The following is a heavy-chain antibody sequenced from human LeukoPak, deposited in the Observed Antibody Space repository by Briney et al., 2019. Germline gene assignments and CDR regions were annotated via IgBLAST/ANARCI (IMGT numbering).Heavy chain of an antibody. D-gene: IGHD4-17*01. J-gene: IGHJ1*01. CDR3: ARAYGDYDYFQH. V-gene: IGHV3-53*01. Sequence: PGGSLRLSCAASGFSVSSNYMSWVRQAPGKGLEWVSVIYSGGSTYYADSVKGRFTISRDNSKNTLYLQMNSLRAEDTAVYYCARAYGDYDYFQHWGQGTLVTVSS. CDR2: IYSGGST. CDR1: GFSVSSNY.